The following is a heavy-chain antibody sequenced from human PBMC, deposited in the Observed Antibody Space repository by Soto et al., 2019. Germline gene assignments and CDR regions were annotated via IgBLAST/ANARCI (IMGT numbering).Heavy chain of an antibody. V-gene: IGHV4-34*01. CDR3: AKTSYTDFWSGYYKYYYYYYMDV. CDR2: INHSGST. Sequence: PSETLSLTCAVYGGSFSGDYWSWIRQPPGKGLEWIGEINHSGSTNYNPSLKSRVTISVDTSKNQFSLKLSSVTAADTAVYYCAKTSYTDFWSGYYKYYYYYYMDVWGKGTTVTVSS. D-gene: IGHD3-3*01. J-gene: IGHJ6*03. CDR1: GGSFSGDY.